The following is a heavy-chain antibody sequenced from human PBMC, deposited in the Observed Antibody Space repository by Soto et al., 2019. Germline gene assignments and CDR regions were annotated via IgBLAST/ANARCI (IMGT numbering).Heavy chain of an antibody. CDR1: GGSISSSSYY. V-gene: IGHV4-39*01. CDR3: ASGANYDLPQYYFDY. CDR2: IYYSGST. Sequence: PSETLSLTCTVSGGSISSSSYYWGWIRQPPGKGLEWIGSIYYSGSTYYNPSLKSRVTISVDTSKNQFSLKLSSVTAADTAVYYCASGANYDLPQYYFDYWGQGTLVTVSS. J-gene: IGHJ4*02. D-gene: IGHD3-3*01.